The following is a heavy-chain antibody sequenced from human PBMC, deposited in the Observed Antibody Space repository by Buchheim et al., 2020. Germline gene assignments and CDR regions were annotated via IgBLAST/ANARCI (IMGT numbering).Heavy chain of an antibody. J-gene: IGHJ4*02. D-gene: IGHD2-15*01. Sequence: QLQLQESGPGLVKPSETLSLTCTVSGGSISSSSYYWGWIRQPPGKGLEWIGSIYYSGSTYYNPSLKSRVTISVDTSQHQFSLKLSSVTAADTAVYYCARQALGYCSGGSCYGHFDYWGQGTL. CDR2: IYYSGST. CDR3: ARQALGYCSGGSCYGHFDY. V-gene: IGHV4-39*01. CDR1: GGSISSSSYY.